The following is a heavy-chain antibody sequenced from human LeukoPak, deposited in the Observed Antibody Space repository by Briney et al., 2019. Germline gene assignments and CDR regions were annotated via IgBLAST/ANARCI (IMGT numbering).Heavy chain of an antibody. Sequence: SETVSLTCTVSGGSISSYYWSWLRQPPGKGLEWIGYIYYSGSTNYNPSLKSRVTISVDTSKNQFSLTQSSVPSAATAVYYCARGWRSIAVDVLDPWGQGTLVTVSS. CDR2: IYYSGST. CDR3: ARGWRSIAVDVLDP. D-gene: IGHD6-19*01. J-gene: IGHJ5*02. V-gene: IGHV4-59*01. CDR1: GGSISSYY.